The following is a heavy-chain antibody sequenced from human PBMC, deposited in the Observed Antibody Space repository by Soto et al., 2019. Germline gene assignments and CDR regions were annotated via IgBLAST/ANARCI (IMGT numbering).Heavy chain of an antibody. CDR2: IIPKLGSA. J-gene: IGHJ6*02. CDR1: GGGNLRDYR. D-gene: IGHD6-13*01. Sequence: GASVKVSCKASGGGNLRDYRTTWVRRAPGQGLEWMGGIIPKLGSANYAQKFQGRVTITADESTSTAYMELSSLRSDDTAVYYCARVSVYSTPYGMDVWGQGTTVTVS. CDR3: ARVSVYSTPYGMDV. V-gene: IGHV1-69*13.